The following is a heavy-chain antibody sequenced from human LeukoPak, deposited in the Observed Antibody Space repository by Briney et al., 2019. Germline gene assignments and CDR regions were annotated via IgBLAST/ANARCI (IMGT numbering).Heavy chain of an antibody. V-gene: IGHV3-66*02. CDR2: IYSGGST. Sequence: GGSLRLSCAASGFTVSSNYMSWVRQAPGKGLEWVSVIYSGGSTYYADSVKGRFTISRDNSKNTLYLQMNSLRAEDTAVYYCARDKQQLVRGYYYMDVWGKGTTVTVSS. CDR1: GFTVSSNY. D-gene: IGHD6-13*01. J-gene: IGHJ6*03. CDR3: ARDKQQLVRGYYYMDV.